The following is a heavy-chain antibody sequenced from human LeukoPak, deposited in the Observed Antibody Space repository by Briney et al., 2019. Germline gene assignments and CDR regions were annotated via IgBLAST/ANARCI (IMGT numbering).Heavy chain of an antibody. CDR3: ARDTPGIAAAGDDC. CDR2: ISYDGSSK. V-gene: IGHV3-30-3*01. D-gene: IGHD6-13*01. J-gene: IGHJ4*02. CDR1: GFTFSSYA. Sequence: GGSLRLSCAASGFTFSSYAMHWVRQAPGKGLEWVTVISYDGSSKYYADSVKGRFTISRDNSKNTPYLQMNSLRTEDTAVYYCARDTPGIAAAGDDCWGQGTLVTVSS.